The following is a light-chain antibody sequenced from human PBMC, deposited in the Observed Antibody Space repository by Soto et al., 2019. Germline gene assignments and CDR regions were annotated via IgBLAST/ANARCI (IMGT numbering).Light chain of an antibody. Sequence: EIVLTQAPTTLSFSPGERATLSCMASQTVTKYLAWYQQKPGQAPRLLIYDTSNRATGIPARFSGSGSGTDFTLTISGLQPDDFAVYFCQQRSNWPFTFRPGTTVDF. V-gene: IGKV3-11*01. CDR3: QQRSNWPFT. J-gene: IGKJ3*01. CDR1: QTVTKY. CDR2: DTS.